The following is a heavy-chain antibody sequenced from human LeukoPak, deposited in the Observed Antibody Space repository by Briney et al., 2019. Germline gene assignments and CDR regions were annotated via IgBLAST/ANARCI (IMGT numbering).Heavy chain of an antibody. CDR2: IYHRGTT. CDR1: GGSISNDDYS. J-gene: IGHJ6*02. D-gene: IGHD3-3*01. V-gene: IGHV4-30-2*01. Sequence: SETLSLTCAVSGGSISNDDYSWSWVRQPPGKGLEWIGYIYHRGTTYYNPSLKSRVTISLARSQTQFSLKLSSVTAADTAVYYCARGLRFLVVWGQGTTVTVSS. CDR3: ARGLRFLVV.